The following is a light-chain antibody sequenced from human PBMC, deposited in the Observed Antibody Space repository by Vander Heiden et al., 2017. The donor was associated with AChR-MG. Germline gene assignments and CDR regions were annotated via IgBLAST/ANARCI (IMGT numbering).Light chain of an antibody. CDR1: SLSNYY. CDR3: YSRDSSGNLYWL. J-gene: IGLJ2*01. CDR2: GKN. Sequence: SSELTQDPAVSVALGQTVRIACQGDSLSNYYASWYQQKPGQAPIVLTYGKNIRPSGIPDRFSCSRSGNTASSTITGAQAEDEADYDCYSRDSSGNLYWLFGGGTKLTVL. V-gene: IGLV3-19*01.